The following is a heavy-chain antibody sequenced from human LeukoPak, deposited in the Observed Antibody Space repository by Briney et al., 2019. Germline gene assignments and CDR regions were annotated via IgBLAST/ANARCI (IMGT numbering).Heavy chain of an antibody. J-gene: IGHJ4*02. Sequence: PSETLSLTCTVSGGSVSSGSYYWSWIRQPPGKGLEWIGYIYYSGSTNYTPSLKSRVTISVDTSKNQFSLKLSSVTAADTAVYYCAGRVTASLLVGEAIDYWGQGTLVTVSS. D-gene: IGHD1-26*01. CDR2: IYYSGST. CDR1: GGSVSSGSYY. V-gene: IGHV4-61*01. CDR3: AGRVTASLLVGEAIDY.